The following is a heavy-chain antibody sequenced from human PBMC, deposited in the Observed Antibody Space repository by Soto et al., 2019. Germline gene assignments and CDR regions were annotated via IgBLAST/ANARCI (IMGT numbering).Heavy chain of an antibody. CDR2: IYYSGST. CDR3: ARGSEATDAFDI. J-gene: IGHJ3*02. Sequence: PSETLSLTCTVSGGSISSGGYYWSWIRQHPGKGLEWIGYIYYSGSTYYNPSLKSRVTISVDTSKNQFSLKLSSVTAADTAVYYCARGSEATDAFDIWGQGTMVTVSS. CDR1: GGSISSGGYY. V-gene: IGHV4-31*03.